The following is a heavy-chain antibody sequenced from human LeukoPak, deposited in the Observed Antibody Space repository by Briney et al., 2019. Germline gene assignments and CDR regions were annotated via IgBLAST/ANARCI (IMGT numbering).Heavy chain of an antibody. Sequence: ASVKVSCKASGYTFTSYDINWVRQATGQGLEWMGWMNPNSGNTGYAQKFQGRVTMTRNTSISTAYMELSSLRSEDTAVYYCATSYCSSTSCSADYWGQGTLVTVSS. J-gene: IGHJ4*02. CDR2: MNPNSGNT. CDR3: ATSYCSSTSCSADY. D-gene: IGHD2-2*01. CDR1: GYTFTSYD. V-gene: IGHV1-8*01.